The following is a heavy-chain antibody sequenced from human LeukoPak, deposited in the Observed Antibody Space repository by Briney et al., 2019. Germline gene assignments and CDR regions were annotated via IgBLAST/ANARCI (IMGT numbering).Heavy chain of an antibody. D-gene: IGHD3-22*01. CDR2: ISAYNGNT. V-gene: IGHV1-18*01. Sequence: ASVKVSRKASGYTFTSYGISWVRQAPGQGLEWMGWISAYNGNTNYAQKLQGRVTMTTDTSTSTAYMELRSLRSDDTAVYYCARDERYYDSSGDEEIDYWGQGTLVTVSS. CDR1: GYTFTSYG. J-gene: IGHJ4*02. CDR3: ARDERYYDSSGDEEIDY.